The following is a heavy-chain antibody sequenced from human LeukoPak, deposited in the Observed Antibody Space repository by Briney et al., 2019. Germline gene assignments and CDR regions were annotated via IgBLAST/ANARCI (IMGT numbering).Heavy chain of an antibody. V-gene: IGHV4-39*07. CDR2: IYYSGST. J-gene: IGHJ4*02. CDR3: ARDSRIAAAGRGLYYFDY. Sequence: TSETLSLTCTVSGDSISSSSYYWGWIRQPPGKGLEWIGSIYYSGSTYYNPSLKSRVTISVDTSKNQFSLKLSSVTAADTAVYYCARDSRIAAAGRGLYYFDYWGQGTLVTVSS. D-gene: IGHD6-13*01. CDR1: GDSISSSSYY.